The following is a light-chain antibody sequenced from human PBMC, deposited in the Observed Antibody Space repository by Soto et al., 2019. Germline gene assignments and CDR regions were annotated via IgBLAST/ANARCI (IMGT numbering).Light chain of an antibody. CDR3: QQYDSYPLT. J-gene: IGKJ4*01. V-gene: IGKV1-5*03. Sequence: DIQMTQSPSTLSASLGDRVTVSCRASQSITDWLAWYQQRPGKAPKLLIYKASFLEPGVPSRFNGSGSGTEFTLTITSLQPDDLATYYCQQYDSYPLTFGGGTKVEIK. CDR1: QSITDW. CDR2: KAS.